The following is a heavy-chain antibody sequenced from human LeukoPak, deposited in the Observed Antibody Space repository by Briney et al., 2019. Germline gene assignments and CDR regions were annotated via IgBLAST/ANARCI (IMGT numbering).Heavy chain of an antibody. J-gene: IGHJ4*02. V-gene: IGHV3-48*02. CDR3: ARDRDWGCSYCSY. D-gene: IGHD7-27*01. CDR1: GFTFSSYS. Sequence: GGSLRLSCAASGFTFSSYSMNWVRQAPGKGLEWVSYISSSGTTIYYADSVKGRFTISRDNAKNSLYLQMNSLRDEDTAVYYCARDRDWGCSYCSYWGQGTLATVSS. CDR2: ISSSGTTI.